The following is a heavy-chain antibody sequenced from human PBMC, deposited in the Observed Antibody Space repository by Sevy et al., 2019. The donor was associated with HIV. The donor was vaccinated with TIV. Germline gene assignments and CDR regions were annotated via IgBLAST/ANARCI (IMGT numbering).Heavy chain of an antibody. J-gene: IGHJ6*02. CDR1: GFPFSSFG. Sequence: GGSLRLSCAASGFPFSSFGMHGVGQAPGRGLGGWAFISYDGSNKYYADSVKGRFTISRDNSKNTLYLQMNSLRAEDTAVYYCAKGRDSSGWYYYGMDVWGQGTTVTVSS. CDR3: AKGRDSSGWYYYGMDV. V-gene: IGHV3-30*18. D-gene: IGHD6-19*01. CDR2: ISYDGSNK.